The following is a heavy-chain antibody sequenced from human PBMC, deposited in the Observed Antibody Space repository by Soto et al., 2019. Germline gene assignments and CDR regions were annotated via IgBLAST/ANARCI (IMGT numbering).Heavy chain of an antibody. V-gene: IGHV3-9*01. CDR3: AKDRYDISWYEVALDS. J-gene: IGHJ5*01. CDR1: GFAFDRFA. Sequence: SLRLSCTASGFAFDRFAMHWVRQIPGEGLQWVAGLNWRGDNVAYADSVKGRFTISRNNAEKSLSLQMSSLRPEDTGLYYCAKDRYDISWYEVALDSWGHGIPVTVS. CDR2: LNWRGDNV. D-gene: IGHD6-13*01.